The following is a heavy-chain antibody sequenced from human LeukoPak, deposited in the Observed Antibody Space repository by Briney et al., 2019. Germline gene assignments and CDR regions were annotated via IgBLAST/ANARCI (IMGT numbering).Heavy chain of an antibody. CDR1: GYTFTSYY. CDR2: MNPNSGNT. V-gene: IGHV1-8*03. D-gene: IGHD3-3*01. J-gene: IGHJ4*02. CDR3: ARGRRASYDFWSGPEGTTDY. Sequence: ASVKVSCKASGYTFTSYYMHWVRQATGQGLEWMGWMNPNSGNTGYAQKFQGRVTITRNTSISTAYMELSSLRSEDTAVYYCARGRRASYDFWSGPEGTTDYWGQGTLVTVSS.